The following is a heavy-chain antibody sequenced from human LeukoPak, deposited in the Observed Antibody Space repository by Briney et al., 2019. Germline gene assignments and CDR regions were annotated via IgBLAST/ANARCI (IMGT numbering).Heavy chain of an antibody. CDR1: GYTFTSYG. Sequence: ASVKVSCKASGYTFTSYGISWVRQAPRQGLEWMGWISAYNGNTNYAQKLQGRVTMTTDTSTSTAYMELSSLRSEDTAVYYCARDRNLVLPGAHLGWDALDLWGPGTTVIVSS. CDR2: ISAYNGNT. V-gene: IGHV1-18*01. CDR3: ARDRNLVLPGAHLGWDALDL. D-gene: IGHD4/OR15-4a*01. J-gene: IGHJ3*01.